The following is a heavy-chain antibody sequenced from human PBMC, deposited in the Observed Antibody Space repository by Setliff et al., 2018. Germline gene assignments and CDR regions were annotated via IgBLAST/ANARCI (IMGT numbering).Heavy chain of an antibody. D-gene: IGHD3-10*01. Sequence: GGSLRLSCAASGFTFSNAWMSWVRQAPGKGLEWVGQIKRKADGETTDYAAPVKGRFIISRDDSKRTLYLQMNSLKNEDTALYYCMSTPSGTYSTYYYYYNMDVWGKGTQVTVSS. V-gene: IGHV3-15*01. CDR1: GFTFSNAW. J-gene: IGHJ6*03. CDR3: MSTPSGTYSTYYYYYNMDV. CDR2: IKRKADGETT.